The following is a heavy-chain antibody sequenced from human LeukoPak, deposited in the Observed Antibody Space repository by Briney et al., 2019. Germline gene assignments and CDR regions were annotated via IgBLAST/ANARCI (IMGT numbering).Heavy chain of an antibody. V-gene: IGHV4-59*01. CDR1: GDSINSYY. CDR3: ARGRWLPNAFDI. D-gene: IGHD5-24*01. Sequence: SETLSLACTVSGDSINSYYWNWIRQPPGKGLEWIGYIYYSGRTDYNPSLKSRVTISVDTSKHQFSMKLKSVTAADTAVYFCARGRWLPNAFDIWGQGTMVTVFS. CDR2: IYYSGRT. J-gene: IGHJ3*02.